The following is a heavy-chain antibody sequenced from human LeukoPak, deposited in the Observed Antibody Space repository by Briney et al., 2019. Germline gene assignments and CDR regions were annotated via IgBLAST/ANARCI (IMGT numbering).Heavy chain of an antibody. V-gene: IGHV1-24*01. CDR3: ATFVVVPAAIGLGWFDP. D-gene: IGHD2-2*02. J-gene: IGHJ5*02. CDR2: FDPEDGET. Sequence: ASVKVSCKVSGYTLTELSMHWVRQAPGKGLEWMGGFDPEDGETIYAQKFQGRVTMTEDTSTDTAYMELSSLRSEDTAVHYCATFVVVPAAIGLGWFDPWGQGTLVTVSS. CDR1: GYTLTELS.